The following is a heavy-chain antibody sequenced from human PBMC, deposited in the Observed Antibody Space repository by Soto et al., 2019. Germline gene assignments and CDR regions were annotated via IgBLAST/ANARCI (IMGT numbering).Heavy chain of an antibody. CDR2: IYHSGST. J-gene: IGHJ6*02. CDR1: GGSISSSNW. D-gene: IGHD3-3*01. Sequence: QVQLQESGPGLVKPSGTLSLTCDVSGGSISSSNWWNWVRQPPGKGLEWIGEIYHSGSTNYNPSLKGRLTISVEKSKNQFSLKLSSVTAADTAVYYCARDQIFGVVRTHYYYGMDVWGQGTTVTVSS. V-gene: IGHV4-4*02. CDR3: ARDQIFGVVRTHYYYGMDV.